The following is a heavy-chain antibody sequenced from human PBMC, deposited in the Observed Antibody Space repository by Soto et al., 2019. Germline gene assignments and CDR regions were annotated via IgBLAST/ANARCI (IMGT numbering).Heavy chain of an antibody. V-gene: IGHV4-59*01. Sequence: PSETLSLTCTVSGGSISSYYWSWIRQPPGKGLEWIGYIYYSGSTNYNPSLKSRVTISVDTSKNQFSLKLSTVTAADTAVYYCARDLGSGIYTLDYYGMDVSGQGTTVTVSS. CDR1: GGSISSYY. CDR2: IYYSGST. J-gene: IGHJ6*02. D-gene: IGHD3-10*01. CDR3: ARDLGSGIYTLDYYGMDV.